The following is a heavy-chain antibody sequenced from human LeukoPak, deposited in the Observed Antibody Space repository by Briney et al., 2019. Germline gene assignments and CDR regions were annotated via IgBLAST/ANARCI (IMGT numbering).Heavy chain of an antibody. CDR1: GFTFDDYA. V-gene: IGHV3-9*03. Sequence: PGGSLRLSCAASGFTFDDYAMHWVRQAPGKGLEWVSGISWNSGSIGYADSVKGRFTISRDNAKNSLYLQMNSLRAEDMALYYCAKATSSWPRGIDYWGQGTLVTVSS. CDR3: AKATSSWPRGIDY. J-gene: IGHJ4*02. D-gene: IGHD6-13*01. CDR2: ISWNSGSI.